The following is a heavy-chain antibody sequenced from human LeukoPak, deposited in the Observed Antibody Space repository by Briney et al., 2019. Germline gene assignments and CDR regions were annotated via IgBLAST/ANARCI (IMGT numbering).Heavy chain of an antibody. CDR3: ARDLEEGVRGVIIEY. J-gene: IGHJ4*02. V-gene: IGHV3-48*04. Sequence: GGSLRLTCAASGFTFSDYTMNWVRQAPGKGLEWVSYISISGNTIYYADSVKGRFTISRDNAKNSLYLQMNSLRAEDTAVYYCARDLEEGVRGVIIEYWGQGTLVTVSS. CDR1: GFTFSDYT. D-gene: IGHD3-10*01. CDR2: ISISGNTI.